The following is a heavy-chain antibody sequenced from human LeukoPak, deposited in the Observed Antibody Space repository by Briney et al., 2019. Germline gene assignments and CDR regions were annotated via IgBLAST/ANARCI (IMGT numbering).Heavy chain of an antibody. CDR2: IYYSGST. J-gene: IGHJ5*02. Sequence: SETLSLTCAVYGGSFSGYYWSWIRQPPGKGLEWIGYIYYSGSTNYNPSLKSRVTISVDTSKNQFSLKLSSVTAADTAVYYCARGSSLIAAATHWFDPWGQGTLVTVSS. V-gene: IGHV4-59*01. D-gene: IGHD6-13*01. CDR1: GGSFSGYY. CDR3: ARGSSLIAAATHWFDP.